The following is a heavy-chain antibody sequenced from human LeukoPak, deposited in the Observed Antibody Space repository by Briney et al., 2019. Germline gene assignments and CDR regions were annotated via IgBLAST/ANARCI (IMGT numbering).Heavy chain of an antibody. D-gene: IGHD3-9*01. CDR2: ISWDGGST. J-gene: IGHJ6*02. CDR1: GFTFDDYT. CDR3: AKDQFSDYDILSQPSYYYYGMDV. Sequence: PGGSLRLSCAASGFTFDDYTMHWVRQAPGKGLEWVSLISWDGGSTYYADSVKGRFTISRDNSKNSLYLQMNSLRTEDTALYYCAKDQFSDYDILSQPSYYYYGMDVWGQGTTVTVSS. V-gene: IGHV3-43*01.